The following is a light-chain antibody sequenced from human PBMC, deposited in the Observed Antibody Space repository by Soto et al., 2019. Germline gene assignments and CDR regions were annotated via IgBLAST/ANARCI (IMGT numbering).Light chain of an antibody. CDR3: QQYNNWLLT. CDR1: QSVSSN. V-gene: IGKV3-15*01. J-gene: IGKJ5*01. Sequence: EIVMTQSPATLSVSPGERATLSCRASQSVSSNLAGYQQKPGQAPRLLIYGASTRATGIPARFSGSGSGTEFTLTSSSLQSEDFAGYYCQQYNNWLLTFGQGTRLEIK. CDR2: GAS.